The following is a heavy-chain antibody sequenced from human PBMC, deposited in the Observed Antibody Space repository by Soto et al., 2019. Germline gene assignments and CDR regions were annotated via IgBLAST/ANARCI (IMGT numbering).Heavy chain of an antibody. CDR2: IYSGGST. V-gene: IGHV3-66*01. Sequence: EVQLVESGGGLVQPGGSLRLSCAASGFTVSSNFMSWVRQAPGKGLEWVSVIYSGGSTYYADSVKGRFTISRDNSKNTLYLQMNSLRAEDTAVYYCARTMVRGFDWFDPWGQGTLVTVSS. J-gene: IGHJ5*02. D-gene: IGHD3-10*01. CDR1: GFTVSSNF. CDR3: ARTMVRGFDWFDP.